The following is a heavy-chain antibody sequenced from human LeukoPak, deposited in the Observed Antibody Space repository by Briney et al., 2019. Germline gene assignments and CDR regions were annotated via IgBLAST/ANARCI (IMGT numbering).Heavy chain of an antibody. Sequence: PGGSLRLSCAASGFTFSSYAMSWVRQAPGKGLEWVANIKQDGSEEYYADSVKGRFTVSRDNAKNSLYLQMNSLGVDDTAVYYCARDPPVTAKDWGQGTLVTVSS. D-gene: IGHD2-21*02. CDR3: ARDPPVTAKD. CDR2: IKQDGSEE. CDR1: GFTFSSYA. V-gene: IGHV3-7*01. J-gene: IGHJ4*02.